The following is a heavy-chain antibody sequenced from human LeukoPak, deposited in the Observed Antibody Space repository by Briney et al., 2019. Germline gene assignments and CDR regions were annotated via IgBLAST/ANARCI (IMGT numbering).Heavy chain of an antibody. CDR3: AREGERGIFDY. V-gene: IGHV1-69*04. CDR2: IIPILGIA. CDR1: GGTFSSYA. J-gene: IGHJ4*02. Sequence: ASVKVSCKASGGTFSSYAISWVRQAPGQGLEWMGRIIPILGIANYAQKFQGRVTITADKSTSTAYMELSSLRSEDTAVYYCAREGERGIFDYWGQGTLVTVSS. D-gene: IGHD2-21*01.